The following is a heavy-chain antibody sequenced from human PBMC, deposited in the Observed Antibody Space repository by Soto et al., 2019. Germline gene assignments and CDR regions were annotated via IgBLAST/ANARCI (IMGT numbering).Heavy chain of an antibody. Sequence: EVQLVESGGGLVKPGGSLRLSCAASGFTFSSYSMNWVRQAPGKGLEWVSSISSSSSYIYYADSVKGRFTISRDNAKNSLYLQMNSLRAEDTAVYYCARRRTRGYGVLHEKSFYFDYWGQGTLVTVSS. J-gene: IGHJ4*02. CDR3: ARRRTRGYGVLHEKSFYFDY. V-gene: IGHV3-21*01. CDR2: ISSSSSYI. CDR1: GFTFSSYS. D-gene: IGHD5-12*01.